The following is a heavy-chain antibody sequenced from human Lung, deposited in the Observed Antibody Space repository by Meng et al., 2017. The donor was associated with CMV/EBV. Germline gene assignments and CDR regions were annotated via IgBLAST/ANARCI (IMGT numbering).Heavy chain of an antibody. CDR3: ATLPEGAIFGDYGMDV. V-gene: IGHV1-69*05. CDR1: GGTFSSYA. D-gene: IGHD3-3*01. CDR2: IIPIFGTA. Sequence: SVKVSXKASGGTFSSYAISWVRQAPGQGLEWMGGIIPIFGTANYAQKFQGRVTITTDESTSTAYMELSSLRSEDTAVYYCATLPEGAIFGDYGMDVWGQRTTVTLSS. J-gene: IGHJ6*02.